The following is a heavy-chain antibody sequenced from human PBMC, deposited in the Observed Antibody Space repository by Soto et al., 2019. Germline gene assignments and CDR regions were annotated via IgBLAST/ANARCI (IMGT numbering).Heavy chain of an antibody. V-gene: IGHV4-59*08. D-gene: IGHD4-17*01. CDR2: IYSFGST. J-gene: IGHJ4*02. CDR3: ARHKSTVNILDY. CDR1: GGSVSPYY. Sequence: QVLLQESGPGLVKSSETLSLTCTVSGGSVSPYYWSWIRQPPGKGLEWIGYIYSFGSTNYNASLGSRVSMSVDTSKNRVSLKLTSVTVADTAVYYCARHKSTVNILDYWGQGTLVTVSS.